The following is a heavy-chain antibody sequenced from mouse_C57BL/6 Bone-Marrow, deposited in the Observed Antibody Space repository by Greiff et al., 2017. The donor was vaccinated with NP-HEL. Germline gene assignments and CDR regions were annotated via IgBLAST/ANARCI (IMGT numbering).Heavy chain of an antibody. CDR1: GFTFSSSG. CDR3: ARQKLGRGMDY. J-gene: IGHJ4*01. Sequence: EVMLVESGGDLVKPGGSLKLSCAASGFTFSSSGMSWVRQTPDKRLEWVATISSGGSYTYYPDSVKGRFTIARDNAKNTLYLQMSSLKSDDTAMYDCARQKLGRGMDYWGKGTSVTVSS. V-gene: IGHV5-6*02. CDR2: ISSGGSYT. D-gene: IGHD4-1*01.